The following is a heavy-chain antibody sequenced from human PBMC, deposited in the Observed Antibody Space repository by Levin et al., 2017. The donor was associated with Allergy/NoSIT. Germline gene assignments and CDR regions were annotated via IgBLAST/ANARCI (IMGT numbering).Heavy chain of an antibody. CDR3: ARPSGYDVVAWFDP. J-gene: IGHJ5*02. D-gene: IGHD5-12*01. Sequence: SETLSLTCTVSGGSISSYYWSWIRQPPGKGLEWIGHVHYSGTTNYNPSLKSRVTISVDTSKNQFPLRLTSVTAADTAVYYCARPSGYDVVAWFDPWGQGTLVTVSS. CDR1: GGSISSYY. V-gene: IGHV4-59*01. CDR2: VHYSGTT.